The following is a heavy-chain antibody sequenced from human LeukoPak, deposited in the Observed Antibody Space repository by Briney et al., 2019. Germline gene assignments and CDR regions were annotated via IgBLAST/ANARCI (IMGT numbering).Heavy chain of an antibody. V-gene: IGHV4-38-2*02. Sequence: SETLSLTCTVSGYSISNGYYWGWIRQPPGKGLEWIGYIYYSGSTYYNPSLKSRVTISVDTSKNQFSLKLSSVTAADTAVYYCATRGGYYYYYGMDVWGQGTTVTVSS. J-gene: IGHJ6*02. CDR1: GYSISNGYY. CDR2: IYYSGST. CDR3: ATRGGYYYYYGMDV. D-gene: IGHD2-15*01.